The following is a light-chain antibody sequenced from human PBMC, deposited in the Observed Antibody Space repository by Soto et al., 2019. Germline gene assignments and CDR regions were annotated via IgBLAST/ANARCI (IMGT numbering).Light chain of an antibody. CDR1: QSVSNNY. CDR3: QQYGNSPRT. J-gene: IGKJ1*01. CDR2: AAS. Sequence: EIVLTQSPGTLSLSPGERATLSCRASQSVSNNYLAWYQQKPGQAPRLLIYAASYRATGIPDRFSGSGSGTDFNLTISRVEPEDIAMYFCQQYGNSPRTFGQGTKVDIK. V-gene: IGKV3-20*01.